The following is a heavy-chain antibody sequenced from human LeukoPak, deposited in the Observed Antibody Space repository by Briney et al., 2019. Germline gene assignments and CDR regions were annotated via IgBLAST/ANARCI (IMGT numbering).Heavy chain of an antibody. J-gene: IGHJ4*02. CDR1: GGSISNRSCY. D-gene: IGHD1-26*01. CDR3: ARLVGAATDPFDY. CDR2: IYYSGST. Sequence: SETLSLTCTVSGGSISNRSCYWGWIRQPPGKGLEWIASIYYSGSTYYNPSLKSRVAISIDTSKNQFSVKLSSVTAADTAVYYCARLVGAATDPFDYWGQGTLVTVSS. V-gene: IGHV4-39*01.